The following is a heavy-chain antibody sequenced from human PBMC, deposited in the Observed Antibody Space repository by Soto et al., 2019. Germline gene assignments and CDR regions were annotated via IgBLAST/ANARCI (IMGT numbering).Heavy chain of an antibody. Sequence: RGSLRVSCAASGFRYRNYWMTWVRQAPGKGLEWVANINPDGSEKQYVDSVKSRFTISRDNAKNSVYLQMNSLRVEDTALYYCVKASGCTYENWGQGSLATVSA. D-gene: IGHD3-22*01. J-gene: IGHJ4*02. CDR3: VKASGCTYEN. V-gene: IGHV3-7*01. CDR1: GFRYRNYW. CDR2: INPDGSEK.